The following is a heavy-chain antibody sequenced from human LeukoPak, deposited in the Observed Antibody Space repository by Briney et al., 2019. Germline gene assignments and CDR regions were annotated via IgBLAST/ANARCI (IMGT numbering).Heavy chain of an antibody. J-gene: IGHJ4*02. CDR3: ANAATGGNELQLLK. D-gene: IGHD2-2*01. V-gene: IGHV3-21*01. CDR2: ISSSSSYI. CDR1: GFTFSSYS. Sequence: PGGSLRLSCAASGFTFSSYSMNWVRQAPGKGLEWVSSISSSSSYIYYADSVKGRFTISRDNAKNSLYLQMNSLRAEDTAVYYCANAATGGNELQLLKWGQGTPVT.